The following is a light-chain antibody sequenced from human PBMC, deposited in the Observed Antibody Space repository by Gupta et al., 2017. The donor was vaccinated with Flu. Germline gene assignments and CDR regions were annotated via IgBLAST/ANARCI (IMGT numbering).Light chain of an antibody. CDR1: KLGDKY. Sequence: SYELTQPPSVSVSPGQTASITSSGDKLGDKYAWWHQQKPGPSPVMVIYQDSKRPSGIPERFSGSNSGNTATLTISGTQAMDEADYYCQAWDSSTNVFGTGTKVTVL. CDR3: QAWDSSTNV. V-gene: IGLV3-1*01. CDR2: QDS. J-gene: IGLJ1*01.